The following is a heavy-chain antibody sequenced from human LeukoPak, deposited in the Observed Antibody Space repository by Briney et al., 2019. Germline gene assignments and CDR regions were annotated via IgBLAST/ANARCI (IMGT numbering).Heavy chain of an antibody. Sequence: GESLKISCKGSGYSFTSYWISWVRQVPGKGLEWMGRIDPSDSYTNYSPSFQGHVTMSADKSISTAYLQWSSLKASDTAMYYCARHSGGYGSGSYFSLWGQGILVTVSS. CDR2: IDPSDSYT. CDR3: ARHSGGYGSGSYFSL. V-gene: IGHV5-10-1*01. CDR1: GYSFTSYW. J-gene: IGHJ4*02. D-gene: IGHD3-10*01.